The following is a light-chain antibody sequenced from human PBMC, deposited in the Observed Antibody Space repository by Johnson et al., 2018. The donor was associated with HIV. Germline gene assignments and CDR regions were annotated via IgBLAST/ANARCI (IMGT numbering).Light chain of an antibody. V-gene: IGLV1-51*02. CDR1: SSNIVSNY. J-gene: IGLJ1*01. CDR3: ATLDRSLTIGGG. Sequence: QSVLTQPPSVSAAPGQKVTISCSGSSSNIVSNYVSWYQQFPGAAPKLLIYEDNKRPSGIPDRFSGSKSGTSATLGITGLHTGDEADYYCATLDRSLTIGGGFGSGTKVTVL. CDR2: EDN.